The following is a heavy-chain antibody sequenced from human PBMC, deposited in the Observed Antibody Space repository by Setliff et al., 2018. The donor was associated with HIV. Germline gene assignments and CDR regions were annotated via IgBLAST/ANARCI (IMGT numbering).Heavy chain of an antibody. J-gene: IGHJ5*02. CDR3: ARRRSGPQGWLLSNWFDA. D-gene: IGHD3-3*01. V-gene: IGHV4-59*08. CDR2: SHNNGNT. CDR1: GGSISSYY. Sequence: PSETLSLTCTVSGGSISSYYWSWIRQPPGEGLEWIGYSHNNGNTHYNPSLKSRVTISVDTSKNHVSLRLNSVTAADTAVYYCARRRSGPQGWLLSNWFDAWGQGTLVTVSS.